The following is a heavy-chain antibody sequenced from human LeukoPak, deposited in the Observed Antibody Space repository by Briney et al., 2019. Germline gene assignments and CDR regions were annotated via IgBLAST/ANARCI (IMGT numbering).Heavy chain of an antibody. D-gene: IGHD3-22*01. CDR3: ARETGTYYYDSSGYYYDPYWFDP. J-gene: IGHJ5*02. V-gene: IGHV1-18*01. CDR1: GYTFTSYG. CDR2: ISPYNGNT. Sequence: ASVKVSCKASGYTFTSYGISWVRQAPGQGLEWMGWISPYNGNTNYAQKLQGRVTMTTDTSASTAYMELRSLRSDDTAVYYCARETGTYYYDSSGYYYDPYWFDPWGQGTLVTVSS.